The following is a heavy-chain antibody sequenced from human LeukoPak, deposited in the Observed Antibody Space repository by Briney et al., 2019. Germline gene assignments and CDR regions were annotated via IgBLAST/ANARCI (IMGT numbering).Heavy chain of an antibody. CDR1: GFTFRTYA. Sequence: GGSLRLSCAASGFTFRTYAMSWVRQAPGKGLEWVSGISDSGDGTYYAESVKGRFTISRDNSKNTVFLQMNSLRADDTAKYYCAKDKAPGCRHTPSDFWGQGTLVTVSS. D-gene: IGHD2-15*01. CDR2: ISDSGDGT. CDR3: AKDKAPGCRHTPSDF. V-gene: IGHV3-23*01. J-gene: IGHJ4*02.